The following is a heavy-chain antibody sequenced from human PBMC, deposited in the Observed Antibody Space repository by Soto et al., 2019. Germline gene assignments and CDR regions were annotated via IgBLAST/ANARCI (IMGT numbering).Heavy chain of an antibody. CDR2: IYYSGST. CDR1: GGSISSYY. V-gene: IGHV4-59*01. CDR3: ARQSGSGRSYYYYGMDV. J-gene: IGHJ6*02. Sequence: SETLSLTCTVSGGSISSYYWSWIRQPPGKGLEWIGYIYYSGSTNYNPSLKSRVTISVDTSKNQFSLKLSSVTAADTAVYYCARQSGSGRSYYYYGMDVWGQGTTVTVSS. D-gene: IGHD3-10*01.